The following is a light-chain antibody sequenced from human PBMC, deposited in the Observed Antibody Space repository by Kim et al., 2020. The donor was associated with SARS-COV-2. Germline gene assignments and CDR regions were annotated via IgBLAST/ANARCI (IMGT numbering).Light chain of an antibody. CDR2: EVS. V-gene: IGLV2-8*01. CDR1: SIDVGIYDY. Sequence: GPSIPISWPGTSIDVGIYDYVSWDQQHPGKAPKLMIYEVSKRPSGVPDRFSGSKSDNTASLTVSGLQAEDEADYYCSSYAGSNNLLFGGGTKVTVL. CDR3: SSYAGSNNLL. J-gene: IGLJ2*01.